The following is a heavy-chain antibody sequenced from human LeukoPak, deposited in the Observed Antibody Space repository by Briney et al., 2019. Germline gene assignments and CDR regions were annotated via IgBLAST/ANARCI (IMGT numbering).Heavy chain of an antibody. CDR3: ARYELWLNN. J-gene: IGHJ4*02. CDR1: GFTFDDYA. CDR2: ISWNSGSI. Sequence: PGGSLRLSCAASGFTFDDYAMHWVRQAPGKGLEWVSGISWNSGSIGYADSVKGRFTISRDNSKNTLYLQMNSLRAEDTAVYYCARYELWLNNWGQGTLVTVSS. D-gene: IGHD5-18*01. V-gene: IGHV3-9*01.